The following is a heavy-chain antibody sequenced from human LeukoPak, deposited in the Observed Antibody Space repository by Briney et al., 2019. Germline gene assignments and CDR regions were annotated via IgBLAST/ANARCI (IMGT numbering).Heavy chain of an antibody. CDR2: TNGDGSDT. J-gene: IGHJ4*02. CDR3: VRDGEYSHGIDFDY. CDR1: GFTLSNSW. Sequence: GGSLRLSCAASGFTLSNSWMHWVRQAPGKGLVWVSRTNGDGSDTSYADSVKGRFTISRDSATNTLYLQMNSLRAEDTTIYYCVRDGEYSHGIDFDYWGQGTLVTVSP. V-gene: IGHV3-74*01. D-gene: IGHD5-18*01.